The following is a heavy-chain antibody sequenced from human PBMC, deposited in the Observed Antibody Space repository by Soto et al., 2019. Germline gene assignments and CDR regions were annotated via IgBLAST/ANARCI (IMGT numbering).Heavy chain of an antibody. CDR1: GFTFSSYA. CDR2: ISSTSSYT. J-gene: IGHJ4*02. Sequence: GGSLRLSXAASGFTFSSYAMNWVRQTQEKGLEWVSSISSTSSYTHYSDSVKGRFTISRDNANNSLFLQMNSLRAEDTATYYCARDLALAGNYWGQGVLVTVSS. D-gene: IGHD6-19*01. CDR3: ARDLALAGNY. V-gene: IGHV3-21*01.